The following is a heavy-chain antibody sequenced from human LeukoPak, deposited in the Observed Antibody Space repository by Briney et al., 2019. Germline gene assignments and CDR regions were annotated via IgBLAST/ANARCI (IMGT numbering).Heavy chain of an antibody. CDR2: ISSSGSTI. V-gene: IGHV3-48*03. D-gene: IGHD1-26*01. Sequence: PGGSLRLSCAASGFTFSSYEMNWVRQAPGKGLEWVSYISSSGSTIYYADSVKGRFTISRDNAKNSLYPQMNSLRDDDMALYYCARGNSGSYSQDWFDPWGQGTLVTVSS. CDR3: ARGNSGSYSQDWFDP. CDR1: GFTFSSYE. J-gene: IGHJ5*02.